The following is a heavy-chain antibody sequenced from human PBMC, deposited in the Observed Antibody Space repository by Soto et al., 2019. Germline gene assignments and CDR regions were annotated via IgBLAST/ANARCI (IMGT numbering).Heavy chain of an antibody. Sequence: QVQLQESGPGLVRPSQTLSLTCTVSGGSLNSGGYFWSWIRQVPGKGLEWIGYVYSGDIAYYNPSLQSRVTISLDTSTQQFSLTLTSVTAADTAIYFCAIEVMTSVTRGWFDPWGQGTLVTVSS. V-gene: IGHV4-31*03. CDR2: VYSGDIA. CDR3: AIEVMTSVTRGWFDP. J-gene: IGHJ5*02. D-gene: IGHD4-17*01. CDR1: GGSLNSGGYF.